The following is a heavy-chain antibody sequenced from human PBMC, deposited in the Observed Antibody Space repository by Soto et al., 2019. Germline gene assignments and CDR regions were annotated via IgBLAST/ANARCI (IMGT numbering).Heavy chain of an antibody. J-gene: IGHJ2*01. Sequence: QVQLVQSGAEVKKPGASVNVSCKASGYTFTTYSVTWMRQAPGQGLEWMGWINAFSGITKYAQNLQDRITMTTDTSTSTAYMELRSLRSEDTAIYYCDREKFYGSSGYYVGNWYFDLWGRGTLVTVSS. V-gene: IGHV1-18*04. CDR1: GYTFTTYS. CDR2: INAFSGIT. D-gene: IGHD3-22*01. CDR3: DREKFYGSSGYYVGNWYFDL.